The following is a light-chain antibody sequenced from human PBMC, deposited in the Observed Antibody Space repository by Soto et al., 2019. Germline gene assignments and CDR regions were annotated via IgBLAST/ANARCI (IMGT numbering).Light chain of an antibody. V-gene: IGKV3-20*01. J-gene: IGKJ4*01. CDR1: QSLSNSE. CDR3: QLRGVWPQT. CDR2: GAS. Sequence: IAFTQSPGTVPLSTGERATLSCRASQSLSNSELAWYQQNPGQAPRLLIYGASSRATGIPARFSDSASGTDFTLTIRGLEAEEFAVYYCQLRGVWPQTFDGMIKVDIK.